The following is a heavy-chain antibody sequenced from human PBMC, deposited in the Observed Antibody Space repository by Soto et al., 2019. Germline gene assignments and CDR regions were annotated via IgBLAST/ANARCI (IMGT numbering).Heavy chain of an antibody. D-gene: IGHD3-10*01. J-gene: IGHJ5*02. V-gene: IGHV3-23*05. Sequence: GGSLRLSCAASGFSFSSTDMSWVRQAPGKGLEWVSTILDTGTTVFYADSVKGRFTVSRDNSHNTLSVQMNNLRADDTAVYYCVKNSGWFNTWGQGTLVTVSS. CDR2: ILDTGTTV. CDR3: VKNSGWFNT. CDR1: GFSFSSTD.